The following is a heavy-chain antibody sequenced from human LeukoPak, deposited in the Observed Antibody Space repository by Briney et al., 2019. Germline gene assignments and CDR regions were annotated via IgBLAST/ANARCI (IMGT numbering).Heavy chain of an antibody. CDR2: IYSGGST. Sequence: PSETLSLTCTVSGGSISSYYWSWIRQPPGKGLEWIGYIYSGGSTTYNPSLKSRITILVDTSKNQFSLKLSSLTAADTAVYYCAGERRGGYRFDFWGQGALVTVSP. CDR1: GGSISSYY. V-gene: IGHV4-59*01. D-gene: IGHD3-22*01. CDR3: AGERRGGYRFDF. J-gene: IGHJ4*02.